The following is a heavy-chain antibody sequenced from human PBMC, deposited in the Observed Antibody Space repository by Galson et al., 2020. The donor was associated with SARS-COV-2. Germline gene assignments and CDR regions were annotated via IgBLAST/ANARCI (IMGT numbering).Heavy chain of an antibody. CDR2: IYWDDHQ. J-gene: IGHJ4*02. CDR1: GFSLSTTGVG. V-gene: IGHV2-5*02. CDR3: AHREVQSSSWYPYFDY. D-gene: IGHD6-13*01. Sequence: SGPTLVKPTQTLTVTCTFSGFSLSTTGVGVGWIRQPPGRALEWLALIYWDDHQRYSPSLKNRLTVTKDTSKNQVVLTMTNMDPVDTATYYCAHREVQSSSWYPYFDYWGQGILVTVSS.